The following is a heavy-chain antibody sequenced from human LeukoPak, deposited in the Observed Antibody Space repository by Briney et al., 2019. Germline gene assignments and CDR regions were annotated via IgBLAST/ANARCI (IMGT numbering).Heavy chain of an antibody. D-gene: IGHD3-10*01. Sequence: GGSLRLSCAASGFTFSSHSMNWVRQAPGKGLEWISSISSGSDNIYYADSVKGRFTISRDNAKNSLYLQMTSLRAEDTAVYYCARDESDWFGIDYRGQGTLVTVSS. CDR1: GFTFSSHS. J-gene: IGHJ4*02. V-gene: IGHV3-48*04. CDR2: ISSGSDNI. CDR3: ARDESDWFGIDY.